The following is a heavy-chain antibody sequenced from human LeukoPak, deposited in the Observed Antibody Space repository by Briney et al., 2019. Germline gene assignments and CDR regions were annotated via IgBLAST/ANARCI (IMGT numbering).Heavy chain of an antibody. Sequence: SETLSLTCTVSGGSISSGDYYWSWIRQPPGKGLEWIGYIYYSGSTYYNPSLKSRVTISVDTSKNQFSLKLSFVTAADTAVYYCARDQYDFWSGNYTKAFDIWGQGTMVTVSS. CDR2: IYYSGST. CDR1: GGSISSGDYY. V-gene: IGHV4-30-4*08. CDR3: ARDQYDFWSGNYTKAFDI. J-gene: IGHJ3*02. D-gene: IGHD3-3*01.